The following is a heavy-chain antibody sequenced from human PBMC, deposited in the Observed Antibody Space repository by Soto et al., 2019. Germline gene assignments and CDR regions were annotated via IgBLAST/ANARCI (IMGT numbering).Heavy chain of an antibody. CDR1: GFTFSSYA. Sequence: EVQLLESGGGLVQPGGSLRLSCAASGFTFSSYAMSWVRQAPGKGLEWVSTISGSGGSTYYADSVKGRFTISRDNSKNTLYLQMNSLRAEDTAVYYCANDVAAKRDAFDIWGQGTMVTVSS. J-gene: IGHJ3*02. V-gene: IGHV3-23*01. CDR2: ISGSGGST. CDR3: ANDVAAKRDAFDI. D-gene: IGHD2-21*01.